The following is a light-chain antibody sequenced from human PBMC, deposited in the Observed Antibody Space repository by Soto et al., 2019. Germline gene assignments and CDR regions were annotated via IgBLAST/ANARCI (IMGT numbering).Light chain of an antibody. CDR1: QSVSTN. J-gene: IGKJ4*01. Sequence: EIVMTQSPATLSVSPGERATLSCRASQSVSTNLAWYKQKPAQAPRPLFYGAATRATGIPARFSGSGSGTEFTLTISSLQSEDFAVYYCQHYNNWPLTFGGGTKVEIK. V-gene: IGKV3-15*01. CDR2: GAA. CDR3: QHYNNWPLT.